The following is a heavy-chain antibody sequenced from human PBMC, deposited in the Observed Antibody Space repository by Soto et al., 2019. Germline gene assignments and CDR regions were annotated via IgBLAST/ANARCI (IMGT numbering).Heavy chain of an antibody. D-gene: IGHD3-3*01. CDR3: AREGILGLFDAYDL. V-gene: IGHV1-18*04. Sequence: ASVKVSCKASVFTSSGISWVRQAPGQRLEWMGWISTHNGNAIYAQKFQGRVIMTMDTSTTTVYMELRSLRPDDTAVYLCAREGILGLFDAYDLWGQGTMVTVSS. CDR1: VFTSSG. J-gene: IGHJ3*01. CDR2: ISTHNGNA.